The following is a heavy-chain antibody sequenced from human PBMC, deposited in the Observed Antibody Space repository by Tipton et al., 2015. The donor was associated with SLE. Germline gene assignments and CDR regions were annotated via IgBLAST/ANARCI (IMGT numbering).Heavy chain of an antibody. Sequence: GLVKPSETLSLTCAVSGGSIRSSNWWSWVRQPPGKGLEWIGEIYHSGNTNYNPSLKSRVTISVDKSKNQLSLKLSSVTAADTAVYYCARDSIIFRGVGGFDYWGQGTLVTVSS. D-gene: IGHD3-10*01. CDR3: ARDSIIFRGVGGFDY. CDR1: GGSIRSSNW. V-gene: IGHV4-4*02. J-gene: IGHJ4*02. CDR2: IYHSGNT.